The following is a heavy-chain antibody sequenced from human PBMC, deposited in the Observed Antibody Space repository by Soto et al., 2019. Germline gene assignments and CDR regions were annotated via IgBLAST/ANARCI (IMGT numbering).Heavy chain of an antibody. J-gene: IGHJ6*03. V-gene: IGHV3-7*01. Sequence: GGSLRLSCAASGFTFSSYWMSWVRQAPGKGLEWVANIKQDGSEKYYVDSVKGRFTISRDNAKNSLYLQMNSLRAEDTAVYYCARLSRQLGLYYYYYMDVWGKGTTVTVSS. D-gene: IGHD6-6*01. CDR2: IKQDGSEK. CDR3: ARLSRQLGLYYYYYMDV. CDR1: GFTFSSYW.